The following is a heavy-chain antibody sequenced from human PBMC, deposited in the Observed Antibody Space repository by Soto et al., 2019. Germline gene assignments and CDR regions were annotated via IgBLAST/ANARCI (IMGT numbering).Heavy chain of an antibody. Sequence: SETLSLTCTVSGGSISSYYWSWIRQPPGKGLEWIGYIYYSGSTNYNPSLKSRVTISVDTSKNQFSLKLISVTAADTAVYYCARLYPQLDFDYWGQGTLVTVS. CDR1: GGSISSYY. J-gene: IGHJ4*02. CDR2: IYYSGST. CDR3: ARLYPQLDFDY. D-gene: IGHD6-13*01. V-gene: IGHV4-59*08.